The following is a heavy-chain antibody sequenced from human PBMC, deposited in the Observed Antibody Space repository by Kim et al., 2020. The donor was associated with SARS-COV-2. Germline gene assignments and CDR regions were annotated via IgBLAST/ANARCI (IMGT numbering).Heavy chain of an antibody. J-gene: IGHJ4*02. V-gene: IGHV4-39*01. Sequence: SETLSLTCTVSGGSISSSSYYWGWIRQPPGKGLEWIGSIYYSGSTYYNPSLKSRVTISVDTSKNQFSLKLSSVTAADTAVYYCARQKPPYSSGFEWGQGTLVTVSS. CDR1: GGSISSSSYY. CDR3: ARQKPPYSSGFE. CDR2: IYYSGST. D-gene: IGHD6-19*01.